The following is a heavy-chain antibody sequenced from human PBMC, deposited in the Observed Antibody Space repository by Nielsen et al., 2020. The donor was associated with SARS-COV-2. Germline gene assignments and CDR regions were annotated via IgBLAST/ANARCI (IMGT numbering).Heavy chain of an antibody. CDR2: ISSSGSTI. J-gene: IGHJ4*02. V-gene: IGHV3-48*04. Sequence: GESLKISCAASGFTFSSYSMNWVRQAPGKGLEWVSYISSSGSTIYYADSVKGRFTISRDNAKNSLYLQMNSLRAEDTAVYYCARDKGGSSAHWGQGTLVTVSS. D-gene: IGHD2-15*01. CDR1: GFTFSSYS. CDR3: ARDKGGSSAH.